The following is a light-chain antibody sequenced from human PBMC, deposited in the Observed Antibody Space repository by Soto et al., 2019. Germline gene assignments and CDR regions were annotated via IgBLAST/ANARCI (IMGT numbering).Light chain of an antibody. CDR2: RDN. Sequence: QSVLTQSPSASGTPGQTVTISCSGSSSNIGSSTVNWYQHVPGTAPKLLIYRDNERLSGFPDRISASKSGTSASLVISGLQSEDEADYYCASSDVSLDGVVFGGGTKLTVL. J-gene: IGLJ2*01. V-gene: IGLV1-44*01. CDR3: ASSDVSLDGVV. CDR1: SSNIGSST.